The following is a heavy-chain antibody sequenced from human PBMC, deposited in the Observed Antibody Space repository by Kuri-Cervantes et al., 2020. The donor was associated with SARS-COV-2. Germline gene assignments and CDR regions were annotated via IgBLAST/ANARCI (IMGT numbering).Heavy chain of an antibody. J-gene: IGHJ6*03. V-gene: IGHV3-30-3*01. Sequence: GGSLRLSCAASGFTFSSYAMHWVRQAPGKGLEWVAVISYDGSNKYYADSVKGRFTISRDNSKNTLYLQMNSLRAEDTAVYYCAIPPFSRAPSYYYYMDVWGKGTTVTSP. CDR2: ISYDGSNK. CDR3: AIPPFSRAPSYYYYMDV. D-gene: IGHD2/OR15-2a*01. CDR1: GFTFSSYA.